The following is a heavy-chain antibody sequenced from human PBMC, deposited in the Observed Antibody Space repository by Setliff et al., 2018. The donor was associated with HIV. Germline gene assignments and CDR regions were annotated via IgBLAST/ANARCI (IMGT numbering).Heavy chain of an antibody. CDR3: ASGQQNFDY. J-gene: IGHJ4*02. Sequence: SETLSLTCTVSGVSITSYYWSWIRQPPGKGLEWIGYIYYSGTTNYNPSLKSRVTMSVDTSRNQLSLKVRSVTAADTAVYYCASGQQNFDYWGQGTLVTVSS. V-gene: IGHV4-59*01. CDR2: IYYSGTT. D-gene: IGHD6-13*01. CDR1: GVSITSYY.